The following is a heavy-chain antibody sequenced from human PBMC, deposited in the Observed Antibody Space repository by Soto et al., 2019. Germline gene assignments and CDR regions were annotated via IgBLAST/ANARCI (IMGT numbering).Heavy chain of an antibody. J-gene: IGHJ4*02. CDR2: FYSSGSP. Sequence: SETLSLTCTVSGGSLSGYYWSWIRQPPGKGLEWIGDFYSSGSPHHNPSLKNRVSISEDRSKNEFSLKLSSVTAADTAIYYCAREFYYDSSGIGFDSWGQGTLVTVS. D-gene: IGHD3-22*01. V-gene: IGHV4-59*01. CDR3: AREFYYDSSGIGFDS. CDR1: GGSLSGYY.